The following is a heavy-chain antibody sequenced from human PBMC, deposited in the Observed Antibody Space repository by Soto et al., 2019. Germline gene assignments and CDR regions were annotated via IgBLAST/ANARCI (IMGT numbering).Heavy chain of an antibody. V-gene: IGHV1-69*01. CDR3: ARSHGSSTSLQIYYYYYYGMDV. CDR1: GGTFSSYA. CDR2: IIPISGTA. J-gene: IGHJ6*02. D-gene: IGHD2-2*01. Sequence: QVQLVQSGAEVKKPGSSVKVSCTASGGTFSSYAISWVRQAPGQGLEWMGGIIPISGTANYAQKFQGRVTITADESTSTAYMELSSRSSEDTAVYYCARSHGSSTSLQIYYYYYYGMDVWGQGTTVTVSS.